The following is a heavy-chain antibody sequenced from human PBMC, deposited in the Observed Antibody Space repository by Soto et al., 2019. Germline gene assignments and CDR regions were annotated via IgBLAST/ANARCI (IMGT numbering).Heavy chain of an antibody. CDR3: ARLRQITGTMDYFDY. CDR2: IYDSGST. Sequence: QVQLQESGPGLVKPSETLSLTCTVSGGSFSSYYWSWIRQAPGKGLEWIGYIYDSGSTYYNPSLKSRVTISEDTSKNQYSLKVNSVTAADTAVYYCARLRQITGTMDYFDYWGQGTLVTVSS. CDR1: GGSFSSYY. D-gene: IGHD1-7*01. V-gene: IGHV4-59*01. J-gene: IGHJ4*02.